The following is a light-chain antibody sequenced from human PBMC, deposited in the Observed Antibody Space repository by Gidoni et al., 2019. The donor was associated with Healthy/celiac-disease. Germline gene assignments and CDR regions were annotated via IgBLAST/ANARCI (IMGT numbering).Light chain of an antibody. V-gene: IGKV1-33*01. CDR3: QQYDNLPPLT. CDR1: QDISNY. J-gene: IGKJ4*01. Sequence: DIQMTQSPSSLSASVGDRVTITCQASQDISNYLNWYQQKPGKAPKLLIYDASNLETGVPSRFSGSGSGTDFTFTISSLQPEDIATHYCQQYDNLPPLTFGGGTKAEIK. CDR2: DAS.